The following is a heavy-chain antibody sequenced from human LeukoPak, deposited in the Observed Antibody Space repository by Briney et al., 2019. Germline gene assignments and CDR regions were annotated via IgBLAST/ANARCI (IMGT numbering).Heavy chain of an antibody. V-gene: IGHV4-34*01. CDR1: GGSFSGYY. CDR3: ASADYYDSSGYYRHFDY. CDR2: INHSGST. Sequence: PSETLSLTCAVSGGSFSGYYWSWIRQPPGKGLEWIGEINHSGSTNYNPSLKSRVTISLVTSKNQFSLKLSSVTAADTAVYYCASADYYDSSGYYRHFDYWGQGTLVTVSS. D-gene: IGHD3-22*01. J-gene: IGHJ4*02.